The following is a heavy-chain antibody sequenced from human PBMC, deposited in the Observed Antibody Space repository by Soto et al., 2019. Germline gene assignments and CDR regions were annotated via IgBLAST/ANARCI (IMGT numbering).Heavy chain of an antibody. CDR2: IRSKAYGGTT. V-gene: IGHV3-49*03. CDR1: GFTFGDYA. Sequence: PGGSLRLSCTASGFTFGDYAMSWFRQAPGKGLEWVGFIRSKAYGGTTEYAASVKGRFTISRDDSKSIAYLQMNSLKTEDTAVYYCTRVGCSSTSCQSGGVDIWGQGTMVTV. J-gene: IGHJ3*02. CDR3: TRVGCSSTSCQSGGVDI. D-gene: IGHD2-2*01.